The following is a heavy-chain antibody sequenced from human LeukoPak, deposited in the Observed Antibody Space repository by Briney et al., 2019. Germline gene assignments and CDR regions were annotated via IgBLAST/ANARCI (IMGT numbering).Heavy chain of an antibody. Sequence: VGSLRLSCAASGFTFSNYAMNWVRQAPGKGLEWVSAISGSGGSTYYAGSVKGRFTISRDNSKNTLYLQMNSLRAEDTAVYYCARAEDGYKSTSLDYWGQGTLVTVSS. CDR1: GFTFSNYA. V-gene: IGHV3-23*01. J-gene: IGHJ4*02. CDR3: ARAEDGYKSTSLDY. D-gene: IGHD5-24*01. CDR2: ISGSGGST.